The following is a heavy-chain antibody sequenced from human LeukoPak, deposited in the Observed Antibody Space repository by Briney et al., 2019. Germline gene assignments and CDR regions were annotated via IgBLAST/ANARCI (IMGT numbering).Heavy chain of an antibody. J-gene: IGHJ3*01. CDR2: ISDDGKNK. CDR3: AKGTYKSILLQGIAFDV. V-gene: IGHV3-30*18. CDR1: GFTFGTYG. D-gene: IGHD1-26*01. Sequence: PGRSLRLSCAASGFTFGTYGMYWVRQTPGKGLEWMAVISDDGKNKDYADSVKGRFAISRDDSKNMLYLHMDSLRADDTAVYYCAKGTYKSILLQGIAFDVWGRGTRVT.